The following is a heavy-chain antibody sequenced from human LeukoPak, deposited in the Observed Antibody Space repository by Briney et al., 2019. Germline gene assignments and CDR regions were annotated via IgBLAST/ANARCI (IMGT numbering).Heavy chain of an antibody. J-gene: IGHJ4*02. Sequence: SETLSLTCTVSGASISSRSYYWDWIRQPPGKGLDWIGSIYFSGSTYYNPSLKSRVTISVDTSKNQFSLKMRSVTAADTAVYYCARRTVATTGVDYWGQGSPLTVSS. CDR3: ARRTVATTGVDY. CDR2: IYFSGST. D-gene: IGHD5-12*01. V-gene: IGHV4-39*01. CDR1: GASISSRSYY.